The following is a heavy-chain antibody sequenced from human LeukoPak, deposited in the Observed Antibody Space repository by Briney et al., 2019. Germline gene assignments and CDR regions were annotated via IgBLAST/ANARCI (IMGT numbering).Heavy chain of an antibody. Sequence: GESLKISCKGSRYSFTSYWIGWVRQMPGEGLEWMGIIYPGDSDTRYSPSFQGQVTISADKSISTAYLQWSSLKASDTAMYYCARLGGREYSSSWPIDYWGLGTLVTVSS. D-gene: IGHD6-13*01. CDR1: RYSFTSYW. CDR3: ARLGGREYSSSWPIDY. CDR2: IYPGDSDT. V-gene: IGHV5-51*01. J-gene: IGHJ4*02.